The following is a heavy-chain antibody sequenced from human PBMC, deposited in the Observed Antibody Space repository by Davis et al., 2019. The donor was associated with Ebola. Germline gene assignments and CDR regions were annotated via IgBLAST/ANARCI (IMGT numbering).Heavy chain of an antibody. CDR3: ARRGYYYGSGSQKPQFMDV. CDR1: GYSFTSYW. D-gene: IGHD3-10*01. Sequence: GESLKISCQGSGYSFTSYWIGWVRQMPGKGLEWMGIIYPGDSDARYSPSFQGQVTISADKSISTAYLQWSSLKASDTAMYYCARRGYYYGSGSQKPQFMDVWGQGTTVTVSS. V-gene: IGHV5-51*01. CDR2: IYPGDSDA. J-gene: IGHJ6*02.